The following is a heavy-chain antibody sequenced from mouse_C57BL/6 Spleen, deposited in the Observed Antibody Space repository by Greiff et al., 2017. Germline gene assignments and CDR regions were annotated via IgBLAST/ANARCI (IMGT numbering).Heavy chain of an antibody. CDR2: IYPGDGDT. CDR1: GYAFSSSW. CDR3: ARAGTSYAMDY. D-gene: IGHD4-1*01. J-gene: IGHJ4*01. Sequence: QVQLQQPGPELVKPGASVKISCKASGYAFSSSWMNWVKQRPGKGLEWIGRIYPGDGDTNYNGKFKGKATLTADKSSSTAYMQLSSLTSEDSAVYFCARAGTSYAMDYWGQGTSVTVSS. V-gene: IGHV1-82*01.